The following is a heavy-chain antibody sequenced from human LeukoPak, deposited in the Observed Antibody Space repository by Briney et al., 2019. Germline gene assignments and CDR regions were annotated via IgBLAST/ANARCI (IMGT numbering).Heavy chain of an antibody. CDR2: IYYSGST. CDR3: ARGDIVVVPAAPYFDY. Sequence: PSETLSLTCTVCGGSISSGDYYWSWIRQPPGKGLEWIGYIYYSGSTYYNPSLKSRVTISVDTSKNQFSLKLSSVTAADTAVYYCARGDIVVVPAAPYFDYWGQGTLVTVSS. D-gene: IGHD2-2*01. CDR1: GGSISSGDYY. J-gene: IGHJ4*02. V-gene: IGHV4-30-4*01.